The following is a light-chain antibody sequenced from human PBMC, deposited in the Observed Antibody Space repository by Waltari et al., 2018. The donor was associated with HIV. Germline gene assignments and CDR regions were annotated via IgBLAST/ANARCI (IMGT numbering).Light chain of an antibody. CDR3: SSYTSTYG. CDR1: SSDVGGYNY. J-gene: IGLJ1*01. Sequence: QSALTQPASVSGSPGQSITISCTGTSSDVGGYNYVSWYQQHPGKAPKLMIYDVSNRPAGVSSRFSGSRSGNTASLAISGLQAEDEADYYCSSYTSTYGFGTGTKVTVL. V-gene: IGLV2-14*01. CDR2: DVS.